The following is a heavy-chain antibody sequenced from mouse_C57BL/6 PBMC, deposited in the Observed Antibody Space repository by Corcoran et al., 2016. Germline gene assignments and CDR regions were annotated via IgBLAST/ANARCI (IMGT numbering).Heavy chain of an antibody. V-gene: IGHV1-84*01. D-gene: IGHD2-1*01. CDR1: GYTFTDYY. J-gene: IGHJ4*01. Sequence: QIQLQQSGPELVNPGASVNISCKASGYTFTDYYINWVKQRPGQGLEWIGWIYPGSGNTKYNEKFKGKATLTVDTSSSTAYMQLSSLTSEDSAVYFCARQQIYYGNPYAMDYWGQGTSVTVSS. CDR2: IYPGSGNT. CDR3: ARQQIYYGNPYAMDY.